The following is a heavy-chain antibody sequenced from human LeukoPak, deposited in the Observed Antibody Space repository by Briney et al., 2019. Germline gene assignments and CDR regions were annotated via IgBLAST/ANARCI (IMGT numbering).Heavy chain of an antibody. J-gene: IGHJ5*02. CDR1: GYTFSDYY. Sequence: ASVKVSCKASGYTFSDYYMHWVRQAPGQGLEWMGWMNPNTGNTGYGERFQGRVTMTRDNSISTAYMELNSLTSEDTAVYYCARGGAGTYYKRDGWFDPWGQGTVVTVSS. CDR3: ARGGAGTYYKRDGWFDP. V-gene: IGHV1-8*02. CDR2: MNPNTGNT. D-gene: IGHD3-10*01.